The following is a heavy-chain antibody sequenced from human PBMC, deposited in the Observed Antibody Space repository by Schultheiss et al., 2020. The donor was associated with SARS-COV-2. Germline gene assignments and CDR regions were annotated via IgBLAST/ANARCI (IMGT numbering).Heavy chain of an antibody. V-gene: IGHV3-30*04. CDR2: ISYDGSNK. D-gene: IGHD3-3*01. J-gene: IGHJ4*02. Sequence: GGSLRLSCAASGFTSSLYAMHWVRQAPGKGLEWVAVISYDGSNKYYADSVKGRFTISRDNSKNTLYLQMNSLRAEDTAVYYCTTHFWSGYWPFDYWGQGPRVTASS. CDR3: TTHFWSGYWPFDY. CDR1: GFTSSLYA.